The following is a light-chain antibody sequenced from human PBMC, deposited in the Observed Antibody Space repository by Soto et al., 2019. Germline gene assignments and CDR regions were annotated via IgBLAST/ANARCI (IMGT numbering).Light chain of an antibody. CDR3: CSYAGNSSFV. V-gene: IGLV2-23*01. J-gene: IGLJ1*01. CDR1: SSDVGSYNL. Sequence: QSAFTPPSSLSGSPGQSITISCTGTSSDVGSYNLVSWYQQHPGKAPKLMIYEGSKWPSGVSNRFSGSKSGNTASLTISGLQAEDEADYYCCSYAGNSSFVFGTGTKVTAL. CDR2: EGS.